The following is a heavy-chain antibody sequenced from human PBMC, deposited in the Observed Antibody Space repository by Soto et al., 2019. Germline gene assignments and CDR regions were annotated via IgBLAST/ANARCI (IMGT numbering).Heavy chain of an antibody. J-gene: IGHJ5*02. V-gene: IGHV3-23*01. Sequence: EVQLLESGGDLIHPGGSLRLSCAGSGFSFSSYALAWVRQAPGKGLEWVSSISDNAATTSYAESVKGRFAISRDNSKSTLYLQMNSLRVEDTAVYYCARDRFRSASSCYFTWGQGTLVTVSS. CDR3: ARDRFRSASSCYFT. CDR2: ISDNAATT. D-gene: IGHD2-2*01. CDR1: GFSFSSYA.